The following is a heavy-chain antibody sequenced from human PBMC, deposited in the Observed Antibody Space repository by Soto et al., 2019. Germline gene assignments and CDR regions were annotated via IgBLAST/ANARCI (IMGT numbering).Heavy chain of an antibody. J-gene: IGHJ6*02. Sequence: ASVKVSCKASGYTFTGYDINWVRQATGQGLEWMGWMNPNSGNTGYAQRFQGRVTMTRNTSISTAYMELSSLRSEDTAVYYCASLTGTTRYYYGMDVWGQGTTVTVSS. D-gene: IGHD1-7*01. CDR1: GYTFTGYD. V-gene: IGHV1-8*01. CDR2: MNPNSGNT. CDR3: ASLTGTTRYYYGMDV.